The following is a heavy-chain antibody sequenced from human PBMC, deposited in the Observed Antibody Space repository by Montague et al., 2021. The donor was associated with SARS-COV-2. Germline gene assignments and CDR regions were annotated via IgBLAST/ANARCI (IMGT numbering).Heavy chain of an antibody. V-gene: IGHV4-39*01. D-gene: IGHD4-23*01. Sequence: SETLSLTCTVSGGSISSSSYYWGWIRQPPGRGLEWIGSIYYSGSTYYNPSLKSRVTISVDTSKNQFSLRLSSVTAADTAGDYCARLVETYYYYYGMDVWGQGTTVTVSS. CDR1: GGSISSSSYY. CDR3: ARLVETYYYYYGMDV. J-gene: IGHJ6*02. CDR2: IYYSGST.